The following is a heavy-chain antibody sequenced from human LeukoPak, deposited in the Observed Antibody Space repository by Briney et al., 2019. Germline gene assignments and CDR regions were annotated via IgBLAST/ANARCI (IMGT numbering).Heavy chain of an antibody. J-gene: IGHJ5*02. CDR2: ISSSSSYI. V-gene: IGHV3-21*01. Sequence: PGWSLRLSCAASGFTFSSYSMNWVRQAPGKGLEWVSSISSSSSYIYYADSVKGRIPISRDNAQNSLYLQMNSLRAEDTAVYLCSRGYYGDYSQQSIPWGQGTLVTVSS. CDR1: GFTFSSYS. D-gene: IGHD4-17*01. CDR3: SRGYYGDYSQQSIP.